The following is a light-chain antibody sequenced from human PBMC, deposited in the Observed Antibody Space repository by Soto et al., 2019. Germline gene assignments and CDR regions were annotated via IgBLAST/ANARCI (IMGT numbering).Light chain of an antibody. CDR2: GAS. Sequence: EMVLTQSPGTLSLSPGERATLSCRASQSVSSSYLAWYQQKPGQAPRLLIYGASSRATGIPNRFSGSGSGTDFTLTISRLGPEDFGVYYCQQYGSSLPYTFGQGTKLEIK. V-gene: IGKV3-20*01. J-gene: IGKJ2*01. CDR3: QQYGSSLPYT. CDR1: QSVSSSY.